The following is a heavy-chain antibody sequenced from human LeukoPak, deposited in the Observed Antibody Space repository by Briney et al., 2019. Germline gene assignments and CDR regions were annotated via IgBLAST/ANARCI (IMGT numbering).Heavy chain of an antibody. V-gene: IGHV3-23*01. CDR1: GFTFSSYA. D-gene: IGHD5-18*01. CDR3: AKDPVGDTALLDY. Sequence: GGSLRLSCAASGFTFSSYAMSWVRQAPGKGLEWVSAISGSGGSTYYADSVKGRFTISRDNSKNTLCLQMNSLRAEDTAVYYCAKDPVGDTALLDYWGQGTLVTVSS. CDR2: ISGSGGST. J-gene: IGHJ4*02.